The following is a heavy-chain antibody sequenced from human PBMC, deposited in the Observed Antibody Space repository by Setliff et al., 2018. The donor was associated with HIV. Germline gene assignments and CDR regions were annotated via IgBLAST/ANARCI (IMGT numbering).Heavy chain of an antibody. Sequence: PSETLSLICTVPGGSINRSNYYWGWIRQPPGKGLEWIGTISYTGSTYYDPSLKSRVTISLDTSKNQFFLKLSSVTAPDTAIYYCARQTWEYYDTLTGYYRSPKNFDSWGQGTLVTVSS. CDR3: ARQTWEYYDTLTGYYRSPKNFDS. V-gene: IGHV4-39*01. J-gene: IGHJ4*02. CDR2: ISYTGST. CDR1: GGSINRSNYY. D-gene: IGHD3-9*01.